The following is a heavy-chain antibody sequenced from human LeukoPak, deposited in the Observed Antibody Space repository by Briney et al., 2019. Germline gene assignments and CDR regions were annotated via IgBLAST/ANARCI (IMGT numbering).Heavy chain of an antibody. V-gene: IGHV1-2*02. D-gene: IGHD2-15*01. CDR2: INTNRGET. Sequence: ASLKVSCKASGYAISDYYMHWVRQAPGQGLEWMGWINTNRGETNYAQQFQGRVTLTRDTSINTAYMGLNWLRSDDTAVYYCAKDAGKFNFGDYWGQGTLVTVSS. CDR3: AKDAGKFNFGDY. CDR1: GYAISDYY. J-gene: IGHJ4*02.